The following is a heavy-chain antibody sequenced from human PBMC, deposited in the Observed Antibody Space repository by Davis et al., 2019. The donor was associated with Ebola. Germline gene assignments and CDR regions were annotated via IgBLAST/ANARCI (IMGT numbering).Heavy chain of an antibody. D-gene: IGHD2-15*01. Sequence: GESLKISCSASGFTFSSYSMSWVRQAPGKGLEWVSYISSSTRTIYYADSVKGRFTISRDNAKNSLYLQMNSLRAEDTAVYYCASGIPIGYCSGGSCWDWGQGTLVTVSS. J-gene: IGHJ4*02. CDR1: GFTFSSYS. CDR2: ISSSTRTI. V-gene: IGHV3-48*04. CDR3: ASGIPIGYCSGGSCWD.